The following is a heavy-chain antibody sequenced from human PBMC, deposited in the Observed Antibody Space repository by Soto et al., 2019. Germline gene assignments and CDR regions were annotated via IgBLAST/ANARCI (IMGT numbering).Heavy chain of an antibody. J-gene: IGHJ4*02. Sequence: QLQLQESGPGLVKPSETLSLTCTVSGGSISSSSYYWGWIRQPPGKGLEWIGSIYYSGSTYYNPSLKSRVTIAVDTSKTQFSLKLSSVTAADTAVYYCARRLGMATIPFDYWGQGTLVTVSS. V-gene: IGHV4-39*01. CDR2: IYYSGST. CDR3: ARRLGMATIPFDY. D-gene: IGHD5-12*01. CDR1: GGSISSSSYY.